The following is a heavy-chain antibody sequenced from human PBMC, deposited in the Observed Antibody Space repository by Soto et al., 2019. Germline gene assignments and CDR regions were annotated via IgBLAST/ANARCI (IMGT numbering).Heavy chain of an antibody. J-gene: IGHJ5*02. CDR3: ERGALGVARNWCEP. CDR2: IIPISRIT. V-gene: IGHV1-69*13. Sequence: SVKVSCKASGGTLSNSSFSWVRQAPGQDLEWMGGIIPISRITNNAPKFQGRIAITGDESASTVYMELSSLTAEDTAVYYWERGALGVARNWCEPSGRVPLVTV. D-gene: IGHD2-8*01. CDR1: GGTLSNSS.